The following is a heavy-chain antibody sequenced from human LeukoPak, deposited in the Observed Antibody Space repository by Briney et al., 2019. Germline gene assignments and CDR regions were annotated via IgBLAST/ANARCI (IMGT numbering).Heavy chain of an antibody. D-gene: IGHD3-22*01. CDR1: GGTFSSYA. Sequence: SVKVSCKASGGTFSSYAISWVRQAPGQGLEWMGGIIPIFGTANYAQKFQGRVTITADESTSTAYMELSSLRSEDTAVYYCARGIEFKYYYDSSGYRHDAFDIWGQGTMVTVSS. CDR2: IIPIFGTA. V-gene: IGHV1-69*13. J-gene: IGHJ3*02. CDR3: ARGIEFKYYYDSSGYRHDAFDI.